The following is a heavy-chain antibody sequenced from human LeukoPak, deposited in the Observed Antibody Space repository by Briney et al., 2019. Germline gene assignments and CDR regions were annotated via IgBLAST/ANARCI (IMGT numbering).Heavy chain of an antibody. D-gene: IGHD1-26*01. J-gene: IGHJ4*02. CDR2: INSDRSST. CDR3: ARDLLGNSGSYLRHPNGPPFDY. V-gene: IGHV3-74*01. CDR1: GFTFSSYW. Sequence: GGPLRLSCAASGFTFSSYWMHWLRHAPGKGLVWVSRINSDRSSTRYAHSVKGRFTISRDNAKNTLYLQMNSLRAEDTAVYYCARDLLGNSGSYLRHPNGPPFDYWGQGTLVTVSS.